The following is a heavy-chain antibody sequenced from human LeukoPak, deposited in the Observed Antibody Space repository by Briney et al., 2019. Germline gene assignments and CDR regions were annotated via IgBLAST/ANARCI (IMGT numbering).Heavy chain of an antibody. V-gene: IGHV3-23*01. Sequence: PGGSLRLSCAASGFAFSSYAMSWVRQTPGKGLELVSAISGGGGSTYYADSVKGRFTISRDNSKNTLYLQMNSLRAEDTAVYYCAKDKRGGPYGVDYWGQGTLVTVSS. CDR1: GFAFSSYA. CDR2: ISGGGGST. J-gene: IGHJ4*02. D-gene: IGHD2-8*01. CDR3: AKDKRGGPYGVDY.